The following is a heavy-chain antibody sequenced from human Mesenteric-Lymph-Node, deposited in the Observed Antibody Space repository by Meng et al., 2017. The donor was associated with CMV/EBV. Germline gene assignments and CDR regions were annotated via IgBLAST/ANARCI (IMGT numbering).Heavy chain of an antibody. CDR3: AIDLKNTSYHDSGSSFDY. J-gene: IGHJ4*02. Sequence: GESLKISCAASGFTLSNAWMSWVRQAPGKGLEWVSYISTSSSTIYYADSVKGRFTISRDNAKNSLYLQMKSLRVEDTAMYYCAIDLKNTSYHDSGSSFDYWGQGTLVTVSS. V-gene: IGHV3-48*04. CDR1: GFTLSNAW. CDR2: ISTSSSTI. D-gene: IGHD3-10*01.